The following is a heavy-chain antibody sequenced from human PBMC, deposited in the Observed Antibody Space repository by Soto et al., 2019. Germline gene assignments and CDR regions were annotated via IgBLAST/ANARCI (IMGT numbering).Heavy chain of an antibody. CDR2: ISAYNGNT. CDR3: ARITMVRGVIITWDR. V-gene: IGHV1-18*01. Sequence: ASVKVSCKASGYTFTSYGISWVRQAPGQGLEWMGWISAYNGNTNYAQKLQGRVTMTTDTSTSTAYMELRSLRSDDTAVYYCARITMVRGVIITWDRWGQGTLFTVS. CDR1: GYTFTSYG. J-gene: IGHJ5*02. D-gene: IGHD3-10*01.